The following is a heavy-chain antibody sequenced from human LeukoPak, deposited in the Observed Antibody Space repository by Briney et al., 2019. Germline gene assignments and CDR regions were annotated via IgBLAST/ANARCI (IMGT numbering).Heavy chain of an antibody. CDR2: IYHSGST. V-gene: IGHV4-4*02. CDR1: GGSVSSSNW. CDR3: VFRAPNTGWAYDI. D-gene: IGHD4/OR15-4a*01. Sequence: PSGTLSLTCAVSGGSVSSSNWWSWVRQPPGKGLEWIGEIYHSGSTNYNPSLQSRVTISVDKSKNQFSLNLNSVTAADTAVYYCVFRAPNTGWAYDIWGQGTMVTVSS. J-gene: IGHJ3*02.